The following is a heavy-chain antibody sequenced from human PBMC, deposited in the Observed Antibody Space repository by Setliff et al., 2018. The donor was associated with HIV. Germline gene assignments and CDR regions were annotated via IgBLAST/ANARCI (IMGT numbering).Heavy chain of an antibody. J-gene: IGHJ5*02. V-gene: IGHV4-38-2*01. Sequence: SSETLSLTCAASGYSINSGFSRAWIRQPPGQGPQWIGSIYQSGSIYYNPSLQSRVTISVDSSKNQFSPNLFSVTAADTAVYYCAGPRRVRSRAWYWFDIWGQGTLVTVSS. D-gene: IGHD6-19*01. CDR2: IYQSGSI. CDR3: AGPRRVRSRAWYWFDI. CDR1: GYSINSGFS.